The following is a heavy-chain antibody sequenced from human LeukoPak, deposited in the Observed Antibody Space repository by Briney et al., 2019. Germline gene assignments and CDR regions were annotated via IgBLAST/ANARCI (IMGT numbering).Heavy chain of an antibody. D-gene: IGHD6-19*01. J-gene: IGHJ5*02. CDR3: ARVRGIAVAGTTVNWFDP. CDR2: IYTSGST. V-gene: IGHV4-4*07. Sequence: SETLSLTCTVSGGSISSYYWSWIRQPAGKGLEWIGRIYTSGSTNYNPSLKSRVTMSVDTSKNQFSLKLSSVTAADTAVYYCARVRGIAVAGTTVNWFDPWGQGTLVTVSS. CDR1: GGSISSYY.